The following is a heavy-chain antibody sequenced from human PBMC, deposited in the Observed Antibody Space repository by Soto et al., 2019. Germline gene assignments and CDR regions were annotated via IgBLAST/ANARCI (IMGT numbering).Heavy chain of an antibody. V-gene: IGHV1-18*04. CDR1: VYTFTSYG. CDR2: ISAYNGNT. J-gene: IGHJ5*02. CDR3: ARAVDTAMEGWFDH. Sequence: XSVKVSCKASVYTFTSYGISWVRQAPGQGLEWMGWISAYNGNTNYAQKLQGRVTMTTDTSTSTAYMELRSLRSDDTAVYYCARAVDTAMEGWFDHWGQGTLVTVSS. D-gene: IGHD5-18*01.